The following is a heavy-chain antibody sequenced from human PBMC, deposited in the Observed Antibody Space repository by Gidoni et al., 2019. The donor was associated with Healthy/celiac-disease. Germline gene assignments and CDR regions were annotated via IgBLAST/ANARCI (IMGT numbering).Heavy chain of an antibody. CDR3: ARAHDYGSGSYYMFDP. J-gene: IGHJ5*02. CDR1: GGSITSSTYY. CDR2: IYSRGST. Sequence: QLQLQESGPGLVKPSETLSLTCTVSGGSITSSTYYWGWSRQPPGKGLEWIGSIYSRGSTYYNPSIQGRVTISVDTSKNQFSLKLSSVTAADTAVYYCARAHDYGSGSYYMFDPWGQGTLVTVSS. V-gene: IGHV4-39*01. D-gene: IGHD3-10*01.